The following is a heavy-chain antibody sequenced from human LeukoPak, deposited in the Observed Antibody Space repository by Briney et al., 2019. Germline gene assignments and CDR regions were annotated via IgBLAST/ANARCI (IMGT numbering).Heavy chain of an antibody. Sequence: SVNVSCKASGGTFSIYAISWVRQAPGQGLEWMGGIIPIFGTANYAQKFQGRVTITADESTSTAYMELSSLRSEDTAVYYCARDPIPRGSYSLLGAFDIWGQGTMVTVSS. CDR3: ARDPIPRGSYSLLGAFDI. CDR2: IIPIFGTA. CDR1: GGTFSIYA. J-gene: IGHJ3*02. D-gene: IGHD1-26*01. V-gene: IGHV1-69*01.